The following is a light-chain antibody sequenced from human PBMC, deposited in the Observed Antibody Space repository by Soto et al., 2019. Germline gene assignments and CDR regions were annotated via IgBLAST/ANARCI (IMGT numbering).Light chain of an antibody. Sequence: QSVLAQPASVSGSPGQSITISRTGTSSDVGAYDFVSWYQQHPDKAPKLMIYEVSNRPSGVSYRFSGSKSVNTATLTISGLQAEDEADYYCRSYTTSSTRVFGTGNKVTV. CDR1: SSDVGAYDF. J-gene: IGLJ1*01. CDR3: RSYTTSSTRV. CDR2: EVS. V-gene: IGLV2-14*03.